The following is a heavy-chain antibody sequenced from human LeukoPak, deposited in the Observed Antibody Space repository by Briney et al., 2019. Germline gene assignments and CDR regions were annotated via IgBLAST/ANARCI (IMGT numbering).Heavy chain of an antibody. V-gene: IGHV4-4*07. CDR1: GGSISSYY. CDR2: IYTSGST. D-gene: IGHD3-3*01. J-gene: IGHJ6*03. Sequence: SETLSLTCTVSGGSISSYYWSWIRQPAGKGLEWIGRIYTSGSTNYNPSLKSRVTMSVDTSKNQFSLKLSSVTAADTAVYYCARAIPNYDFWSGYLRGYYYYYMDVWGKGTTVTVSS. CDR3: ARAIPNYDFWSGYLRGYYYYYMDV.